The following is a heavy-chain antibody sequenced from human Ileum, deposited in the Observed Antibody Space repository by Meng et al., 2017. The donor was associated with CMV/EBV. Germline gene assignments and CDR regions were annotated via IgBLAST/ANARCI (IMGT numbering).Heavy chain of an antibody. Sequence: GESLKISCAASGFTFSDYYMSWIRQAPGKGLEWVSYISSSGSTIYYADSVKGRFTISRDNAKNSLYLQMNSLRAEDTAVYYCARASTYDAFDIWDQGTMVTVS. J-gene: IGHJ3*02. V-gene: IGHV3-11*01. CDR3: ARASTYDAFDI. CDR2: ISSSGSTI. D-gene: IGHD5/OR15-5a*01. CDR1: GFTFSDYY.